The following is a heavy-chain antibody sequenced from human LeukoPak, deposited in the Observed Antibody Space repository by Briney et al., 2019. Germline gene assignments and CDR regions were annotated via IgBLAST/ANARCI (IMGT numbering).Heavy chain of an antibody. CDR2: ISYDGSNK. J-gene: IGHJ4*02. CDR3: AKTPIGVMRPYYFDY. Sequence: TGGSLRLSCAASGFTFSSYAMSWVRQAPGKGLEWVAVISYDGSNKYYADSVKGRFTISRDNSKNTLYLQMNSLRAEDTAVYYCAKTPIGVMRPYYFDYWGQGTLVTVS. D-gene: IGHD3-16*01. CDR1: GFTFSSYA. V-gene: IGHV3-30*18.